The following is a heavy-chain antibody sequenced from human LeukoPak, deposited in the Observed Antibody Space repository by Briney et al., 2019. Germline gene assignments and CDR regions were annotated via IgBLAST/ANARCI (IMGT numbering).Heavy chain of an antibody. D-gene: IGHD1-1*01. V-gene: IGHV4-34*01. CDR2: INRSGST. CDR3: ARAETGTWAFDI. J-gene: IGHJ3*02. CDR1: GGSFSGYY. Sequence: SETLSFTCAVYGGSFSGYYWGWIRQPPGKGLEWIGEINRSGSTNYNPSLKSRVTISVDTSKNQFSLKLSSVTAADTAVYYCARAETGTWAFDIWGQGTMVTVSS.